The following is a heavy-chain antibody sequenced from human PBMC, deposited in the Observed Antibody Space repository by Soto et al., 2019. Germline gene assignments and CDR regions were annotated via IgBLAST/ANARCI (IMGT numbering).Heavy chain of an antibody. Sequence: SQTLSLTCVITRDSVSSNSAGWSWVRQSPSRGLEWLGRTYYRSKWYYEYAVSVRGRITINPDTSKNQYSLQLNSVTPEDTAVYFCARGEQYSGRIFDYWGQGTLVTVSS. CDR2: TYYRSKWYY. J-gene: IGHJ4*01. CDR3: ARGEQYSGRIFDY. CDR1: RDSVSSNSAG. D-gene: IGHD1-26*01. V-gene: IGHV6-1*01.